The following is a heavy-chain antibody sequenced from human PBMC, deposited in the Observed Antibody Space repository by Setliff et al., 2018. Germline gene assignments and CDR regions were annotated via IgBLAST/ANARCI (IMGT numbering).Heavy chain of an antibody. Sequence: PGESLKISCKGSGYSFSTCWIGWVRQMPGKGLEWMGIIYPGDSITRYSPSFQGQVTISVDKSINTAYLQWSSLRASDTAIYYCVRHPYYYGSGTYLDNNNRWFDPWGQGTLVTVSS. J-gene: IGHJ5*02. CDR1: GYSFSTCW. D-gene: IGHD3-10*01. CDR3: VRHPYYYGSGTYLDNNNRWFDP. V-gene: IGHV5-51*01. CDR2: IYPGDSIT.